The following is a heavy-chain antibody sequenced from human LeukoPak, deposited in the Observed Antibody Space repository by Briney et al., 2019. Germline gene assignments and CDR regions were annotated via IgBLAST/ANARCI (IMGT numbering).Heavy chain of an antibody. J-gene: IGHJ4*02. CDR3: ARVRCSGGSCYSYYFDY. Sequence: SETLSLTCTVSGGSISSYYWSWIRQPPGKGLEWIGYIYYSGSTNYNPSLKSRVTISVDTSKNQFSLKLSSVTAAHTAVYYCARVRCSGGSCYSYYFDYWGQGTLVTVSS. CDR1: GGSISSYY. D-gene: IGHD2-15*01. CDR2: IYYSGST. V-gene: IGHV4-59*01.